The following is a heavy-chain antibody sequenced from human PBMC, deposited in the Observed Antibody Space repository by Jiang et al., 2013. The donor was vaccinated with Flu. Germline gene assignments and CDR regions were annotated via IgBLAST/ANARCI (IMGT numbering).Heavy chain of an antibody. Sequence: RSRVTISVDTSKNQFSLKLSSVTASDTAVYYCARDSVFGSSGWYKWFDPWGQGTLVTVSS. D-gene: IGHD6-19*01. J-gene: IGHJ5*02. V-gene: IGHV4-30-2*04. CDR3: ARDSVFGSSGWYKWFDP.